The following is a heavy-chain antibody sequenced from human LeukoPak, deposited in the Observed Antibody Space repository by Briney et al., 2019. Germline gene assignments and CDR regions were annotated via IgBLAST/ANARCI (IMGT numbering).Heavy chain of an antibody. J-gene: IGHJ6*03. CDR2: IYYSGST. Sequence: SETLSLTCTVSGYSISTGYYWDWIRQPPGKGLEWIGYIYYSGSTNYNPSLKSRVTISVDTSKNQFSLKLSSVTAADTAVYYCARNVGVAGTAGYYYYYMDVWGKGTTVTVSS. D-gene: IGHD6-19*01. CDR1: GYSISTGYY. V-gene: IGHV4-61*01. CDR3: ARNVGVAGTAGYYYYYMDV.